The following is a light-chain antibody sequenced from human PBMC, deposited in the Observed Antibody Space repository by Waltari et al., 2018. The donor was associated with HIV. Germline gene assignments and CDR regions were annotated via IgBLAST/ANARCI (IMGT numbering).Light chain of an antibody. CDR3: GTWDSSVGAAV. V-gene: IGLV1-51*01. CDR2: DNT. CDR1: RSNSGSGS. J-gene: IGLJ3*02. Sequence: SVLTQPPAVSAAPGQKVTIPSPGRRSNSGSGSVSWYQHLPGAAPRLLIYDNTKRPSWISDRFSGSRSGTSATLGITGLQTGDEADYYGGTWDSSVGAAVFGGGTRLTVL.